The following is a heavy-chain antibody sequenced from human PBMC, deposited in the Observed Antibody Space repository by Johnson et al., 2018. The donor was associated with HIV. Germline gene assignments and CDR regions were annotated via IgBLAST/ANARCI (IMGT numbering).Heavy chain of an antibody. J-gene: IGHJ3*02. CDR3: ARVPPFGTHPDGAFDI. Sequence: VQLVESGGGLVQPGGSLRLSCAGSGYIFRNYWMHWVRQAPGQGLEWVANIKQDGSEKYYVDSVKGRFTISRDNAKNSLYLQMNSLRAEDTAVYYCARVPPFGTHPDGAFDIWGQGTMVTVSS. CDR2: IKQDGSEK. CDR1: GYIFRNYW. D-gene: IGHD1-1*01. V-gene: IGHV3-7*03.